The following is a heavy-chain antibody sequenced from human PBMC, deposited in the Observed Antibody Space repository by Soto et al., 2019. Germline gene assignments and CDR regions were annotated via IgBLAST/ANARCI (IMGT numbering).Heavy chain of an antibody. V-gene: IGHV4-59*12. J-gene: IGHJ4*02. CDR3: ARGLRTQQLVRGDPGSDY. CDR1: GGSISSYY. D-gene: IGHD6-13*01. CDR2: IYYSGST. Sequence: PSETLSLTCTVSGGSISSYYWSWIRQPPGKGLEWIGYIYYSGSTNYNPSLKSRVTISVDTSKNQFSLKLSSVTAADTAVYYCARGLRTQQLVRGDPGSDYWGQGTLVTVSS.